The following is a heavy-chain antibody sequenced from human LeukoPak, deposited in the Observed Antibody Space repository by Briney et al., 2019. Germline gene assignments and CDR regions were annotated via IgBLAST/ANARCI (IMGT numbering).Heavy chain of an antibody. Sequence: SETLSLTCTVSGGSITSYYWNWIRQPPGKGLEWIGYIYYSGSTNYNPSLKSRVTLPVDTSKNQFSLQLSSVTAADTAVYYCARDTRGYYDSSGHFDYWGQGTLAAVSS. CDR1: GGSITSYY. CDR3: ARDTRGYYDSSGHFDY. J-gene: IGHJ4*02. D-gene: IGHD3-22*01. V-gene: IGHV4-59*01. CDR2: IYYSGST.